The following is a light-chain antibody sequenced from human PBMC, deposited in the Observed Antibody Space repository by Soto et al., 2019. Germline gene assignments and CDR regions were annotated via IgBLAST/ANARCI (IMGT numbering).Light chain of an antibody. CDR2: DVS. CDR1: SSDIGGYDY. Sequence: QSALTQPASVSGSPGQSITISCTGTSSDIGGYDYVSWYQQHPGQAPKLMIYDVSHRPSGVSNRFSGSKSGNTASLTISGLQPEDEADYYCTSYTSSSNYVFGTGTKVTVL. CDR3: TSYTSSSNYV. V-gene: IGLV2-14*01. J-gene: IGLJ1*01.